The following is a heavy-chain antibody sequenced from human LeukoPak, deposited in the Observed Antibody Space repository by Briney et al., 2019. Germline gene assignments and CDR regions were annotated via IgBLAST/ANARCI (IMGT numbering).Heavy chain of an antibody. D-gene: IGHD4-23*01. Sequence: GGSLRLSCVTSGLTFTNHGFHWLRQAADKGLEWVAFVRNDGFDTYHSNSVKGRFSISRDDSKNTVYLQMNSLRAEDTALHYCARDRGKDYFGDWGQGTQVTVSS. J-gene: IGHJ4*02. V-gene: IGHV3-30*02. CDR3: ARDRGKDYFGD. CDR2: VRNDGFDT. CDR1: GLTFTNHG.